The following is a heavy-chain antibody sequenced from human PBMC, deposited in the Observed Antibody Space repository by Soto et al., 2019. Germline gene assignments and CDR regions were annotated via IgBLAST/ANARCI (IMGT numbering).Heavy chain of an antibody. CDR3: AREGRSFDS. J-gene: IGHJ4*02. V-gene: IGHV4-59*01. CDR1: GGSMNGYY. Sequence: SETLSLTCSVSGGSMNGYYWTWIRQAPGRGLEWIGYISYSGTTNYNPSLKSRVTISVDTSKNQFSLKLTSVTATDTAVYYCAREGRSFDSWGQGSLVTVSS. CDR2: ISYSGTT.